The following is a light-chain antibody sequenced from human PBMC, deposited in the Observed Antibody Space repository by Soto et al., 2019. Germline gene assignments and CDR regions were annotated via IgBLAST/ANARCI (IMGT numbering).Light chain of an antibody. Sequence: QSALTQPASVSGSPGQSITISCTGTSSDVGGYNYVSWYQQYPGKAPKLMIYEVSNRPSGVSNRFSGSKSGNTASLTISGLQPEDEADYYCSSYASSSTVIFGGGTKLTVL. V-gene: IGLV2-14*01. CDR3: SSYASSSTVI. CDR2: EVS. CDR1: SSDVGGYNY. J-gene: IGLJ2*01.